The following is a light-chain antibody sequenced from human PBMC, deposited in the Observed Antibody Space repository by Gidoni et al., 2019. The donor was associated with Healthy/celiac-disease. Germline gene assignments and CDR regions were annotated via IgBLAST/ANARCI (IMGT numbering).Light chain of an antibody. CDR1: QSISSY. J-gene: IGKJ1*01. V-gene: IGKV1-39*01. CDR2: AAS. Sequence: DIQMTQSPSSLSASVGDRVTITCRASQSISSYLNWYQQKPGKAPKLLIYAASSLQSGVPSRFSGSGSGTDFTLPIRSLQPADFATYYCQQSYRPPTFGQGTKVEIK. CDR3: QQSYRPPT.